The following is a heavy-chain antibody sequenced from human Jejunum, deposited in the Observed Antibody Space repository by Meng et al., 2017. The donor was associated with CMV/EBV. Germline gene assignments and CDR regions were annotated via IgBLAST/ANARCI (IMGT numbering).Heavy chain of an antibody. D-gene: IGHD1-14*01. V-gene: IGHV4-59*01. J-gene: IGHJ5*02. CDR3: ARGSTGAFDA. CDR2: SHNTGAT. Sequence: VRLQQSGRGLVTPSETLSLTCTVSGGSISSSYWSWIRQRPGKGLEWIGYSHNTGATDYNPSLKSRVTMSLDTSKNQFFLKVTFVTTADTAIYHCARGSTGAFDAWGQGTLVTVSS. CDR1: GGSISSSY.